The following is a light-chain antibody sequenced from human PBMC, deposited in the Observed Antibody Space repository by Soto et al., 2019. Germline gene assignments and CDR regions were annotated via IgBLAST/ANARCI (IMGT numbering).Light chain of an antibody. Sequence: DIQMTQSPSSLSASVGDRVTITCRASQSISNYLNWYQQKPGTAPKLLIYTASSLQSGVPSRFSGSGSGTDFSLTISSLLPEDFATYYCQQSHSTPLTCGGGTKVEIK. CDR3: QQSHSTPLT. V-gene: IGKV1-39*01. CDR2: TAS. J-gene: IGKJ4*01. CDR1: QSISNY.